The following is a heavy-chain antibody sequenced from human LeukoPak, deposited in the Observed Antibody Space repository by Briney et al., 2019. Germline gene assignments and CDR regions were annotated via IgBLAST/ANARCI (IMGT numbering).Heavy chain of an antibody. J-gene: IGHJ4*02. Sequence: GGSLRLSCAASGFTFSSYSINWVRQAPGKVLEWVSYISSSSTISYADSVKGRFTISRDNANNSLYLQMNSLRDEDTAVYYCARGGTSSSLAYWGQGTLVTVSS. CDR2: ISSSSTI. D-gene: IGHD4-23*01. V-gene: IGHV3-48*02. CDR1: GFTFSSYS. CDR3: ARGGTSSSLAY.